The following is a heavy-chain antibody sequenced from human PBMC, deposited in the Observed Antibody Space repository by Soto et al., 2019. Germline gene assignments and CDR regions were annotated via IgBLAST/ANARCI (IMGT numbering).Heavy chain of an antibody. V-gene: IGHV4-39*01. J-gene: IGHJ4*02. CDR1: GGSISSSSYY. D-gene: IGHD2-15*01. Sequence: SETLSLTCTVSGGSISSSSYYWGWIRQPPGKGLEWIGSIYYSGSTYYNPSLKSRVTISVDTSKNQFSLKLSSVTAADTAVYYCARAAGARRRVVVAASDFDYWGQGTLVTVSS. CDR3: ARAAGARRRVVVAASDFDY. CDR2: IYYSGST.